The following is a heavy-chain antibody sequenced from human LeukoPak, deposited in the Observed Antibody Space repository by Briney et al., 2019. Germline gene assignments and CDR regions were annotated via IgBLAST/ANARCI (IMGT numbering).Heavy chain of an antibody. CDR3: ATIVGSSTDY. J-gene: IGHJ4*02. V-gene: IGHV3-21*01. CDR2: ISSSSSYI. Sequence: SGGSLRLSCAASGFTFSSYSMNWVRQAPGKGPEWVSSISSSSSYIYYADSVKGRFTISRDNAKNSLYLQMNSLRAEDTAVYYCATIVGSSTDYWGQGTLVTVSS. CDR1: GFTFSSYS. D-gene: IGHD1-26*01.